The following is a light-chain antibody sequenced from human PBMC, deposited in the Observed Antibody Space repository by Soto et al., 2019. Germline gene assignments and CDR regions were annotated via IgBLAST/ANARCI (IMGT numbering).Light chain of an antibody. V-gene: IGLV2-14*01. J-gene: IGLJ3*02. CDR2: EVS. Sequence: QSVLTQPASVSGSPGQSITISCTGTSSDVGGYNYVSWYQQHPGKAPKLMIYEVSNRPSGVSDRFSGSRSGNTASLTISGLQAEDESDYYCLSYTSSRTWVFGGGTKLTVL. CDR1: SSDVGGYNY. CDR3: LSYTSSRTWV.